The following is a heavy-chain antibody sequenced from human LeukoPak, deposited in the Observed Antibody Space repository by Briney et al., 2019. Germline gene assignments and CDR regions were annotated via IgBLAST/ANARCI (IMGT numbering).Heavy chain of an antibody. D-gene: IGHD4-17*01. Sequence: GGSLRLSCAVSGFTFSNYAMHWVRQAPGKGLEWVSGISWNSGSIGYADSVKGRFTISRDNAKNSLYLQMNSLRAEDTALYYCAKGPYGDYDRYLDYWGQGTLVTVSS. CDR3: AKGPYGDYDRYLDY. CDR1: GFTFSNYA. J-gene: IGHJ4*02. V-gene: IGHV3-9*01. CDR2: ISWNSGSI.